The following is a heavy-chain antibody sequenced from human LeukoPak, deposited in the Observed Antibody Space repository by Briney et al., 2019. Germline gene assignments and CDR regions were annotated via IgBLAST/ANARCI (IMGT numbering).Heavy chain of an antibody. CDR3: AREHTAARRDYYYYYMDV. CDR2: ISSSSSTI. Sequence: GGSLRLSCAASGFTFSSYSMNWVRQAPGKGLEWVSYISSSSSTIYYADSVKGRFTISRDNAKNSLYLQMNSLRAEDTAVYYCAREHTAARRDYYYYYMDVWGKGTTVTVSS. J-gene: IGHJ6*03. V-gene: IGHV3-48*04. CDR1: GFTFSSYS. D-gene: IGHD6-6*01.